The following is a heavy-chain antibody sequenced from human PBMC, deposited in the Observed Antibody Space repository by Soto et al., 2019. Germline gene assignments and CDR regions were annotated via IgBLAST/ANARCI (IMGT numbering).Heavy chain of an antibody. J-gene: IGHJ4*02. D-gene: IGHD6-19*01. V-gene: IGHV1-18*01. CDR2: ISAFNGDT. CDR3: ARDSPSSGLLGTNY. CDR1: GFTFTRYG. Sequence: QVQLVQSGAEVKKPGASVKVSCKASGFTFTRYGISWVRQGPGQGLEWMGWISAFNGDTKYAQRLQGRVSMTTDTSTDTAHMELRSLRSDDTAVYYCARDSPSSGLLGTNYWGQGTLVSVSS.